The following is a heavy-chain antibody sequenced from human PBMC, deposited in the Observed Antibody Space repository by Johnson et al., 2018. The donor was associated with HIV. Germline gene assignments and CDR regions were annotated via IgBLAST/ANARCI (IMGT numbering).Heavy chain of an antibody. V-gene: IGHV3-53*01. CDR1: GFTVSSNY. CDR3: ARDLIGWELRGAFDI. D-gene: IGHD1-26*01. Sequence: VQLVESGGGLIQPGGSLRLSCAASGFTVSSNYMSWVRQAPGKGLEWDSVIYSGGSTYYADTVKGRFSISRDNAKNSLYLQMNSLRAEDTALYYCARDLIGWELRGAFDIWGQGTMVTVSS. J-gene: IGHJ3*02. CDR2: IYSGGST.